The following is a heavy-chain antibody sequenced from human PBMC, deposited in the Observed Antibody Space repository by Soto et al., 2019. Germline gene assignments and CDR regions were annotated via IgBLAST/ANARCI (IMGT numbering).Heavy chain of an antibody. CDR2: INAGNGNT. CDR1: GYTFTIYA. Sequence: ASLKVSCKASGYTFTIYAMHWVRQAPGQRLEWMGWINAGNGNTKYSQKFQGRVTSTRDTSASTAYMELSSLRSDDTALYYCARGLPIVADYWGQGTLVTVSS. V-gene: IGHV1-3*01. CDR3: ARGLPIVADY. J-gene: IGHJ4*02. D-gene: IGHD3-22*01.